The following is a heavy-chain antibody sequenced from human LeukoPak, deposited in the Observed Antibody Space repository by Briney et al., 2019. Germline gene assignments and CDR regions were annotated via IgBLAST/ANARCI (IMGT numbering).Heavy chain of an antibody. CDR3: SKAPLKTGTGVVCYYLDV. CDR1: EFSISHYA. V-gene: IGHV3-23*01. CDR2: DASSTTST. Sequence: PGGSLRLSCKASEFSISHYAMSWVRQAPGKGLEWVSADASSTTSTYYAKSVRGRFTISRDNSMNTVYLQMNSLRVDDTAVYYCSKAPLKTGTGVVCYYLDVWGKGTTVTVSS. D-gene: IGHD2-8*02. J-gene: IGHJ6*03.